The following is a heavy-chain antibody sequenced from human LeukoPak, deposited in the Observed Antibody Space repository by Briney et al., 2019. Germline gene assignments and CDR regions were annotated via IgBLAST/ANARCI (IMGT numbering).Heavy chain of an antibody. Sequence: GGSLRLSCAASGFTFSTFTMNWVRQAPGKGLEWVAVISYDGSNKYYADSVKGRFTISRDNSKNTLYLQMNSLRAEDTAVYYCARPDIMATRTGWYFDLWGLGTLVTVSS. V-gene: IGHV3-30-3*01. J-gene: IGHJ2*01. CDR1: GFTFSTFT. CDR2: ISYDGSNK. CDR3: ARPDIMATRTGWYFDL. D-gene: IGHD5-12*01.